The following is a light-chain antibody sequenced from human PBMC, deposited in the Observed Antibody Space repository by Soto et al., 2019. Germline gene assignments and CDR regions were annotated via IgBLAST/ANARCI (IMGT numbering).Light chain of an antibody. CDR1: SSNIGSNN. CDR2: SNN. V-gene: IGLV1-44*01. CDR3: AAWDDSLNGTV. J-gene: IGLJ2*01. Sequence: QSVLTQPPSASGTPGQRVTISCSGSSSNIGSNNVNWYQQLPGTAPKLLMFSNNQRPSGSPDRFSGSRSGTSASLAISGLQSEDEADYYCAAWDDSLNGTVFGGRTKLDVL.